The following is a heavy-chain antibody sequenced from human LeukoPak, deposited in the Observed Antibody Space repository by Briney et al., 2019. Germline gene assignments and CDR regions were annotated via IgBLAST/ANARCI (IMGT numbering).Heavy chain of an antibody. V-gene: IGHV4-4*07. CDR2: TYSTGST. D-gene: IGHD3-16*01. Sequence: SETLSLTCTVSGGSINNYYWTWIRQPAGEGLEWVGRTYSTGSTNYNPSLKSRVTMSVDTSRNHFSLKLSSVTAADTAVYYCARANDYYYYMDVWGKGTTVIVSS. J-gene: IGHJ6*03. CDR1: GGSINNYY. CDR3: ARANDYYYYMDV.